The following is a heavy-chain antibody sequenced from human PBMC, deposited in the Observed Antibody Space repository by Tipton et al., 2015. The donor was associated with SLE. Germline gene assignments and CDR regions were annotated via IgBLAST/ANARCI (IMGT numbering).Heavy chain of an antibody. D-gene: IGHD3-3*01. Sequence: SLRLSCAASGFTFSSYSMNWVRQAPGKGLEWVSSISSSSSYIYYADSVKGRFTISRDNAKNSLYLQMNSLRAEDTAVYYCARDWTYYDFWSGNWFDPWGQGTLVTVSS. CDR3: ARDWTYYDFWSGNWFDP. V-gene: IGHV3-21*01. CDR2: ISSSSSYI. CDR1: GFTFSSYS. J-gene: IGHJ5*02.